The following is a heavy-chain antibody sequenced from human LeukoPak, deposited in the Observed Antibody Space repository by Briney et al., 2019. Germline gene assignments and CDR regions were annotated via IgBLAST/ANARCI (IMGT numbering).Heavy chain of an antibody. V-gene: IGHV1-2*02. J-gene: IGHJ5*02. D-gene: IGHD6-6*01. CDR1: RYTFTGYY. CDR2: INPNSGGT. CDR3: ANSIAAPGGWFDP. Sequence: GASVKVSCKASRYTFTGYYMHWVRQAPGQRLEWMGWINPNSGGTNYAQKFQGRVTMTRDTSISTAYMELSRLRSDDTAVYYCANSIAAPGGWFDPWGQGTLVTVSS.